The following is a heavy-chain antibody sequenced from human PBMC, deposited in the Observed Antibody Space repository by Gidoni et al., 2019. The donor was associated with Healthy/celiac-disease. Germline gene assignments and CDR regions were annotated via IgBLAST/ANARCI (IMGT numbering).Heavy chain of an antibody. Sequence: EVQLVESGGGLVKPGGSLRLSCAASGFTFSSYSMNWVRQAPGKGLEWVSSISSSSSYIYYADSVKGRFTISRDNAKNSLYLQMNSLRAEDTAVYYCARERVYYDILTGFHYYYGMDVWGQGTTVTVSS. CDR3: ARERVYYDILTGFHYYYGMDV. CDR2: ISSSSSYI. CDR1: GFTFSSYS. V-gene: IGHV3-21*01. D-gene: IGHD3-9*01. J-gene: IGHJ6*02.